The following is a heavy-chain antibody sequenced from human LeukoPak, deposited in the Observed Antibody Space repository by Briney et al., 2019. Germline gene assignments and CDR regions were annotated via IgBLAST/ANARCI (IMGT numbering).Heavy chain of an antibody. D-gene: IGHD5-12*01. J-gene: IGHJ4*02. Sequence: GGSLGLSCAASGFTFSSYSLSWALQAAGKGVEWVSAISGSGGSTYYADSVKGRFTISRDNSKNTLYLQMNSLRAEDTAVYYCAKDLARGYSGYDSGAFDYWGQGTLVTVSS. CDR2: ISGSGGST. CDR3: AKDLARGYSGYDSGAFDY. V-gene: IGHV3-23*01. CDR1: GFTFSSYS.